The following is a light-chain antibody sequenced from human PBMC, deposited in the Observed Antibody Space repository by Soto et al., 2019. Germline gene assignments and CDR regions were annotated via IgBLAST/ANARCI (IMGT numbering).Light chain of an antibody. V-gene: IGKV3-15*01. Sequence: EIVMTQSPATVSVSPGERVTLSCRASQSVSSNLAWYQQKPGQVPRLLMFGASTRATGIPARFSGSGSGTDFTLTISSLEPEDFAVYYCQQRSNWPPGVTFGGGTKVDIK. CDR1: QSVSSN. J-gene: IGKJ4*01. CDR2: GAS. CDR3: QQRSNWPPGVT.